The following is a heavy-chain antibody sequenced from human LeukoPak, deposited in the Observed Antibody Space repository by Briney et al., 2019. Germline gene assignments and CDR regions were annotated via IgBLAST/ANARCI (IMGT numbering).Heavy chain of an antibody. J-gene: IGHJ6*02. CDR2: IKQDGSEK. D-gene: IGHD1-26*01. Sequence: GGSLRLSCAASGFTFSSYWMSWVRQAPGKGLEWVANIKQDGSEKYYVDSVKGRFTISRDNAKNSLYLQMNSLRAEDTAVYYCAREELLGAYYYYGMDVWGQGTTVTVSS. V-gene: IGHV3-7*01. CDR3: AREELLGAYYYYGMDV. CDR1: GFTFSSYW.